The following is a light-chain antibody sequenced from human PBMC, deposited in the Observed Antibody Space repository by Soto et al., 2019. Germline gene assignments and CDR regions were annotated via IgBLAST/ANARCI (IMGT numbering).Light chain of an antibody. CDR1: QSISSW. CDR2: DAS. J-gene: IGKJ3*01. Sequence: DIQMTQSPSTLSASVGDRVTITCRASQSISSWMAWYQQKPGKAPKLLIHDASKLESGVPSRFSGSGSGTEFTLTISSLQPDDFATYYCQQYNSYSPDFGPGNKVDI. CDR3: QQYNSYSPD. V-gene: IGKV1-5*01.